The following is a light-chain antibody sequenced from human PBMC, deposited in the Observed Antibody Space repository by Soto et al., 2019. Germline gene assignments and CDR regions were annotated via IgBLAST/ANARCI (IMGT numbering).Light chain of an antibody. CDR2: AAS. Sequence: DIQMTQSPSSLSASVGDRVTITCRSSESIRSYLNWYQQKPGKAPKLLIYAASSLQSGVPSRFSGSGSGTDFTLTISSLQPEDFATYYCQQSYSNPPTFGGGTKVEIK. CDR3: QQSYSNPPT. CDR1: ESIRSY. J-gene: IGKJ4*01. V-gene: IGKV1-39*01.